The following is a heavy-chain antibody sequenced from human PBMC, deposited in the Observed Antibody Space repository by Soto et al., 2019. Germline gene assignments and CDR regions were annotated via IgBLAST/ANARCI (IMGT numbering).Heavy chain of an antibody. CDR3: ARVNRGGYDNNWFDP. V-gene: IGHV4-31*03. Sequence: QVQLQESGPGLVKPSQTLSLTCTVSGGSISSSGYYWSWIRQHPGKGLEWIGYIYYIGSTYYNPSLKSRVTISVDPSKNQFSLKLSSVTAADTAVYYCARVNRGGYDNNWFDPWGQGTLVTVSS. J-gene: IGHJ5*02. CDR2: IYYIGST. D-gene: IGHD5-12*01. CDR1: GGSISSSGYY.